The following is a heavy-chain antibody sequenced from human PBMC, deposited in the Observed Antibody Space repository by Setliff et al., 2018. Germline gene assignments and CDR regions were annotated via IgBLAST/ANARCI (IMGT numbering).Heavy chain of an antibody. J-gene: IGHJ6*03. CDR3: ARGSRFGTIVYRGDYYLDV. CDR1: GYTFTTYA. V-gene: IGHV7-4-1*02. Sequence: ASVKVSCKASGYTFTTYAISWMRQAPGQGLEWMGWINTNTGNPSYAQGFTGRFVFSLDTSVSTAYLQISSLKAEDTAIYYCARGSRFGTIVYRGDYYLDVWGKGTTVTVS. D-gene: IGHD3-10*01. CDR2: INTNTGNP.